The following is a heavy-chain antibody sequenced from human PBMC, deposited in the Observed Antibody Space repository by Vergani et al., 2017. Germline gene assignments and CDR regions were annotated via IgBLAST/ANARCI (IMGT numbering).Heavy chain of an antibody. CDR1: GFTFDDYG. CDR3: ARHSGYGYYYDMDV. J-gene: IGHJ6*02. D-gene: IGHD5-12*01. CDR2: INWNGGRT. Sequence: EVQLVESGGGVIRPGGSLRLSCVASGFTFDDYGMSWVRQAPGKGLEWVSGINWNGGRTTYADSVKGRFSISRDNAKNSLYLQMNSLRVEDTAIYYCARHSGYGYYYDMDVWGQGTTVIVSS. V-gene: IGHV3-20*04.